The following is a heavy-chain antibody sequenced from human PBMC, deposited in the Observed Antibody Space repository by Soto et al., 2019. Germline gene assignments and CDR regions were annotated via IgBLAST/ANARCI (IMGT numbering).Heavy chain of an antibody. V-gene: IGHV3-73*01. D-gene: IGHD3-10*01. CDR3: TTTMVRGVSDY. J-gene: IGHJ4*02. CDR1: GFTFSGSA. CDR2: IRSKANSYAT. Sequence: EVQLVESGGGLVQPGGSLKLSCAASGFTFSGSAMHWVRQASGKGLEWVGRIRSKANSYATAYAASVKGRFTISRDDSKTTAYLQMNSLKTEDTAVYYCTTTMVRGVSDYWGQGTLVTVSS.